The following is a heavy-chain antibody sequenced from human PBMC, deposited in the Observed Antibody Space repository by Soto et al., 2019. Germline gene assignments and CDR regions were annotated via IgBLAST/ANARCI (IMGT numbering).Heavy chain of an antibody. CDR2: IYYSGST. Sequence: SETLSLTCTVSGGSISSYYWSWIRQPPGKGLEWIGYIYYSGSTNYNPSLKSRVTISVDTSKNQFSLKLSSVTAADTAVYYCARDRGYYYDSSGYYDYWGQGTLVTVSS. CDR1: GGSISSYY. D-gene: IGHD3-22*01. CDR3: ARDRGYYYDSSGYYDY. V-gene: IGHV4-59*01. J-gene: IGHJ4*02.